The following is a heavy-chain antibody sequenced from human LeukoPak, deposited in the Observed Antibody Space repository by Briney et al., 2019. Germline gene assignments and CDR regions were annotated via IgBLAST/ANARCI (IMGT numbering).Heavy chain of an antibody. J-gene: IGHJ5*02. CDR3: ARGNSQTYYYDSSGYYPNWFDP. D-gene: IGHD3-22*01. CDR1: GFTFSDYY. CDR2: ISSSGSTI. V-gene: IGHV3-11*01. Sequence: PGGSLRLSCAASGFTFSDYYMSWIRQAPGKGLEWVSYISSSGSTIYYADSVKGRFTISRDNAKNSLCLQMNSLRAEDTAVYYCARGNSQTYYYDSSGYYPNWFDPWGQGTLVTVSS.